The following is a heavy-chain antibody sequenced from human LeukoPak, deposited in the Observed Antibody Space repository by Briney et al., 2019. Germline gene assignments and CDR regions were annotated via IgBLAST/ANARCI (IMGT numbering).Heavy chain of an antibody. CDR2: MSGYNGNV. J-gene: IGHJ4*02. V-gene: IGHV1-18*01. Sequence: ASVRVSCKTSGYSFTSFGISWVRQAPGQGLEWMGWMSGYNGNVNYAPRFEGRVTMTRDTSTSTAYMELRSLRSDDTAIYYCASSKDYHDSSGYARTLDYWGQGTLVTVSS. CDR3: ASSKDYHDSSGYARTLDY. D-gene: IGHD3-22*01. CDR1: GYSFTSFG.